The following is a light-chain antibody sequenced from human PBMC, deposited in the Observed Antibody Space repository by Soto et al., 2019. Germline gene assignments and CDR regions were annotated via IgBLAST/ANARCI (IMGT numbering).Light chain of an antibody. CDR2: GAS. CDR1: QRVSSNY. Sequence: EIVLTQSPGTLSLSPGERATLSCRASQRVSSNYLAGYQQKPGQAPRLLIYGASSRATGIPDRFSGSGSGTDFTLTISRLEPEDFAVYYCQQYGSSVWTFGQGTKVEI. V-gene: IGKV3-20*01. J-gene: IGKJ1*01. CDR3: QQYGSSVWT.